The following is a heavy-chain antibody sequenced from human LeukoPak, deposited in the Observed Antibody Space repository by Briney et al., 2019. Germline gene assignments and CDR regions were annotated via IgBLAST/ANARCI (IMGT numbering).Heavy chain of an antibody. V-gene: IGHV5-51*01. CDR1: GNSFSNYW. CDR3: ARQYYDILTDPNYFDS. J-gene: IGHJ4*02. D-gene: IGHD3-9*01. CDR2: ILPGNSDS. Sequence: GESLKISCEGAGNSFSNYWIGWVRQMPGKGLEWVGIILPGNSDSRYSPSFQGQVTMSADKSISTAYLQWSSLKAADTAMYYCARQYYDILTDPNYFDSWGQGTLVTVSS.